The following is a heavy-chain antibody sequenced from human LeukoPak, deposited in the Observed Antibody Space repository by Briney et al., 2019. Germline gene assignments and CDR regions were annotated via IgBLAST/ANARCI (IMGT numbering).Heavy chain of an antibody. J-gene: IGHJ4*02. V-gene: IGHV3-30-3*01. CDR3: ARDRAGFYSVDY. D-gene: IGHD2-15*01. CDR1: GFTFSENN. CDR2: ISNDGNSK. Sequence: PGMSLRLSCAASGFTFSENNVHWVRQAPGKELEWVALISNDGNSKDYADSVRGRFTLSGDNSKTTLYLQMNSLRAEDTAVYYCARDRAGFYSVDYWGQGTLVTVSS.